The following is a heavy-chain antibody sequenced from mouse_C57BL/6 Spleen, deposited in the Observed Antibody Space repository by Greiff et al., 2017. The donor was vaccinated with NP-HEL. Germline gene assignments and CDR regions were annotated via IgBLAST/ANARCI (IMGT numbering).Heavy chain of an antibody. CDR1: GYAFTNYL. CDR2: INPGSGGT. V-gene: IGHV1-54*01. Sequence: QVQLKQSGAELVRPGTSVKVSCKASGYAFTNYLIEWVKQRPGQGLEWIGVINPGSGGTNYNEKFKGKATLTADKSSSTAYMQLSSLTSEDSAVYFCARSYSNYEGFAYWGQGTLVTVSA. D-gene: IGHD2-5*01. J-gene: IGHJ3*01. CDR3: ARSYSNYEGFAY.